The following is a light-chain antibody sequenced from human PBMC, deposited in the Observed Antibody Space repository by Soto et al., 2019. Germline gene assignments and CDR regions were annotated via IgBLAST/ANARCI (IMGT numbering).Light chain of an antibody. CDR1: QSISTS. Sequence: EVVLTQSPGTLSFSPGEIATLSCRASQSISTSLAWYQQKPGQAPRLLIHGASTRATGFPARFSGSGSGTDFTLTISSLQPEDFATYYCQQFSGYPLTFGQGTRLEIK. J-gene: IGKJ5*01. V-gene: IGKV3-15*01. CDR3: QQFSGYPLT. CDR2: GAS.